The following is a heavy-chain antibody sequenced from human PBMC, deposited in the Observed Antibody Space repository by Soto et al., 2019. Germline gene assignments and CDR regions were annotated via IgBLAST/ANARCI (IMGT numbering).Heavy chain of an antibody. CDR3: VRGGLRYQQTSYYFDV. D-gene: IGHD3-16*01. Sequence: QVQLQESGAGLVGPLGTLSRTCTVSGASISSSGYYWGWIRLAPGKGLQWIGSTDYIGNTYYDPSLKSRVAVSVDTSKNQISLQLNSVTAADTAVHYCVRGGLRYQQTSYYFDVWGQGTLVTVSS. J-gene: IGHJ4*02. V-gene: IGHV4-39*01. CDR1: GASISSSGYY. CDR2: TDYIGNT.